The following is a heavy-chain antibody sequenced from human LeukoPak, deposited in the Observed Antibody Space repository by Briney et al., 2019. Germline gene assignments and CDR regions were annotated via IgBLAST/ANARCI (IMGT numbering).Heavy chain of an antibody. V-gene: IGHV3-48*03. D-gene: IGHD2-15*01. Sequence: PGGSLRLSCAASGFTFSSYEMNWVRQAPGKGLERVSYISSSGSTIYYADSVKGRFTISRDNAKNSLYLQMNSLRAEDTAVYYCARDLGYCSGGSCYRYSDYWGQGTLVTVSS. J-gene: IGHJ4*02. CDR3: ARDLGYCSGGSCYRYSDY. CDR1: GFTFSSYE. CDR2: ISSSGSTI.